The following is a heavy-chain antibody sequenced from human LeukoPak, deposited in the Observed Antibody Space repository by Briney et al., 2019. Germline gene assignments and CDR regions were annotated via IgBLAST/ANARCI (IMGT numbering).Heavy chain of an antibody. D-gene: IGHD6-6*01. J-gene: IGHJ4*02. CDR1: GFTFSSYA. V-gene: IGHV3-30-3*01. CDR2: ISYDGSNK. CDR3: ARSRSSYSSSSGGDY. Sequence: GGSLRLSCAASGFTFSSYAMHWVRQAPGKGLEWVAVISYDGSNKYYADSVKGRFTISRDNSKNTLYLQMSSLRAEDTAVYYCARSRSSYSSSSGGDYWGQGTLVTVSS.